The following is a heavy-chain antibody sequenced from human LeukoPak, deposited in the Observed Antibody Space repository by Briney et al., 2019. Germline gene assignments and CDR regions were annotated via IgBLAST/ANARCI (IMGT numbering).Heavy chain of an antibody. D-gene: IGHD4-17*01. J-gene: IGHJ6*03. V-gene: IGHV3-30*02. CDR2: IRYDGSNK. CDR3: ARDTGDPFYYYYYMDV. CDR1: GFTFSSYG. Sequence: GGSLRLSCAASGFTFSSYGMHWVRQAPGKGLEWVAFIRYDGSNKYYADSVKGRFTVSRDNSKNTLYLQMNSLRAEDTAVYYCARDTGDPFYYYYYMDVWGKGTTVTISS.